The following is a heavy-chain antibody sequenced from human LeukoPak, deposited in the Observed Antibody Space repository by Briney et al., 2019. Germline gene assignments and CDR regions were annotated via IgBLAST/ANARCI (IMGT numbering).Heavy chain of an antibody. J-gene: IGHJ4*02. Sequence: PSETLSLTCTVSGGSISSYYWSWIRQPPGKGLEWIGYIYYSGSTNYNPSLKSRVTISVDTSKNQFSLKLSSVTAADMAVYYCARAYSSGWYYFDYWGQGTLVTVSS. CDR1: GGSISSYY. CDR3: ARAYSSGWYYFDY. V-gene: IGHV4-59*01. D-gene: IGHD6-19*01. CDR2: IYYSGST.